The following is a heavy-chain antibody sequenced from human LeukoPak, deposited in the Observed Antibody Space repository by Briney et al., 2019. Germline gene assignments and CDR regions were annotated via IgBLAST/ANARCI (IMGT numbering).Heavy chain of an antibody. CDR1: GGSFSGYY. Sequence: PSETLSFTCAVYGGSFSGYYWSWIRQPPGKGLEWIGEINHSGSTNYNPSLKSRVTISVDTSKNQFSLKLSSVTAADTAVYYCARGDWLFPDNWFDPWGQGTLVTVSS. CDR3: ARGDWLFPDNWFDP. J-gene: IGHJ5*02. CDR2: INHSGST. D-gene: IGHD3/OR15-3a*01. V-gene: IGHV4-34*01.